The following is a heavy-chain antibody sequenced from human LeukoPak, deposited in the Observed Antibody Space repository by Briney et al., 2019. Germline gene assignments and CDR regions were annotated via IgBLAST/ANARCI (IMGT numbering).Heavy chain of an antibody. CDR3: ARDDPPPSLRNPDDAFDI. D-gene: IGHD1-14*01. Sequence: RAGGSLRLSCAASGFTFSSYAMHWVRQAPGKGLEWVAVISYDGNNKYYADSVKGRFTISRDNSKNTLYLQMNSLRAEDTAVYYCARDDPPPSLRNPDDAFDIWGQGTMVTVSS. J-gene: IGHJ3*02. CDR2: ISYDGNNK. CDR1: GFTFSSYA. V-gene: IGHV3-30*04.